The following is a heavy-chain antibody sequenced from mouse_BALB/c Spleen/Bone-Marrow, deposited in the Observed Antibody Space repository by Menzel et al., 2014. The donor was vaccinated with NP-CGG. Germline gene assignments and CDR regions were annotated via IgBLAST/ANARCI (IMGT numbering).Heavy chain of an antibody. CDR1: GFNIEDTY. CDR3: AEITTAAYYVMDY. Sequence: EVQLQQSGAELVKPGASVKLSCTASGFNIEDTYMHWVKQKPEQGLEWIGRIDPANGNTKYDPKFQGKATITADTSSNTAYLQLSSLQSDDTAVYYCAEITTAAYYVMDYWGQGTSVTVSS. D-gene: IGHD1-2*01. CDR2: IDPANGNT. J-gene: IGHJ4*01. V-gene: IGHV14-3*02.